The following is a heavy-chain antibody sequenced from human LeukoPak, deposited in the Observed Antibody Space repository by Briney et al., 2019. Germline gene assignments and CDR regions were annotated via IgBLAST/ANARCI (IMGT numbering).Heavy chain of an antibody. CDR2: IRYDGSNK. J-gene: IGHJ6*02. CDR1: GFTFSSYG. Sequence: GGSLRLSCAASGFTFSSYGMHWVRQAPGKGLEWVAFIRYDGSNKYYADSVKGRFTISRDNSKNTLYLQMNSLRAEDTAVYYCAKNGNPQYYGITLGPYYYGMDVWGQGTTVTVSS. D-gene: IGHD3-9*01. V-gene: IGHV3-30*02. CDR3: AKNGNPQYYGITLGPYYYGMDV.